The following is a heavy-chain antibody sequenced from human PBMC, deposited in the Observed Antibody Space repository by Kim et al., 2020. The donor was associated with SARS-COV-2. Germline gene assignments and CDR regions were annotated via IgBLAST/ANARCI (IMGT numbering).Heavy chain of an antibody. CDR2: T. V-gene: IGHV3-23*01. Sequence: TNYADSVKGRFTISRNKSKNTLYLQMDSLRAEDTAVYHCAKRLAYYGLDFWGQGTPVTVS. J-gene: IGHJ6*02. CDR3: AKRLAYYGLDF. D-gene: IGHD4-17*01.